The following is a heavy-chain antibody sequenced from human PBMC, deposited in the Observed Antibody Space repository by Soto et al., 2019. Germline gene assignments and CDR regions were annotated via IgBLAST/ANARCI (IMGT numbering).Heavy chain of an antibody. Sequence: QVQLRQWGAGLLKPSETLSLRCAVYGGSLSDYSWSWIRQSPEKGLEWIGEINHGRSTKYKPSLKSRVTISVDTSKNQVSLILTSATAADTAVYRCARGGGNSGYFFDYWGRGTLVTVSS. CDR1: GGSLSDYS. CDR2: INHGRST. CDR3: ARGGGNSGYFFDY. J-gene: IGHJ4*02. D-gene: IGHD5-12*01. V-gene: IGHV4-34*02.